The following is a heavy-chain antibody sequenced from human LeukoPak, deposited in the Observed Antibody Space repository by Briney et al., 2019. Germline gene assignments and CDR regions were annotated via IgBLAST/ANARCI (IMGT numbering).Heavy chain of an antibody. Sequence: GGSLRLSCAASGFTFSNYWMTWVRQAPGKGLEWVANIRQDGSEKNYVDSVKGRFTISRDNAKNTLYLQMNSLRAEDTAVYYCARGDRPAHDFWSGIAYYMDVWGKGTTVTVSS. J-gene: IGHJ6*03. CDR1: GFTFSNYW. D-gene: IGHD3-3*01. CDR2: IRQDGSEK. CDR3: ARGDRPAHDFWSGIAYYMDV. V-gene: IGHV3-7*01.